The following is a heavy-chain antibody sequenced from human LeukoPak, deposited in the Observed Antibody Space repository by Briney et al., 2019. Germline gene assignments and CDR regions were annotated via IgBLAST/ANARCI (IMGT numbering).Heavy chain of an antibody. J-gene: IGHJ6*02. D-gene: IGHD6-6*01. Sequence: SETLSLTCTVSGGSISSSRYYWGWIRQPPGKGLEWIGSIYYTGSTYYNPSLRSRVTISVDTSKNQFSLKLSSVTAADTAVYYSGRVDSGSPRLMGYGMAVWGQGTTVTISS. CDR2: IYYTGST. V-gene: IGHV4-39*07. CDR3: GRVDSGSPRLMGYGMAV. CDR1: GGSISSSRYY.